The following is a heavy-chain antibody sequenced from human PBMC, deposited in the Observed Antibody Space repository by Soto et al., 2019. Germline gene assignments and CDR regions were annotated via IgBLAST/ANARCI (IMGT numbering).Heavy chain of an antibody. CDR1: GGTFSSYA. J-gene: IGHJ3*02. CDR2: IIPIFGTA. V-gene: IGHV1-69*01. D-gene: IGHD3-22*01. CDR3: ARSRRYYYDSSGSLAAFDI. Sequence: QVQLVQSGAEVKKPGSSVKVSCKASGGTFSSYAISWVRQAPGQGLEWMGGIIPIFGTANYAQKFQGRVTITVDESTSTAYMELSSLRSEDTAVYYCARSRRYYYDSSGSLAAFDIWGQGKMVTGSS.